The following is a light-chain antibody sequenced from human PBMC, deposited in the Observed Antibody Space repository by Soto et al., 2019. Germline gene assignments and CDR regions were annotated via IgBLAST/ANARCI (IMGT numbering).Light chain of an antibody. CDR3: AAWADSRGVV. Sequence: QSVLTQPPSASGTPGQRVTISCSGSSSNIGSNYVYWYQQLPGTAPKLLIYRNNQRPSGVPDRFSGSKSGTSASLAISGLRSEDEADYYCAAWADSRGVVFGGGTKLTVL. J-gene: IGLJ2*01. CDR1: SSNIGSNY. CDR2: RNN. V-gene: IGLV1-47*01.